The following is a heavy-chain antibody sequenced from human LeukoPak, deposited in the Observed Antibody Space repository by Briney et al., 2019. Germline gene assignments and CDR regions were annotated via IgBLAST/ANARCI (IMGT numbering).Heavy chain of an antibody. CDR3: AKGLSYDSSGYYYLNY. CDR1: GFTFSDAW. CDR2: ILYDGNNK. Sequence: GGSLRLSCAASGFTFSDAWMSWVRQAPGKGLEWVALILYDGNNKYYADSVKGRFTISRDNSKNTLYLQMNSLRAEDTAVYYCAKGLSYDSSGYYYLNYWGQGTLVTVSS. V-gene: IGHV3-30*18. J-gene: IGHJ4*02. D-gene: IGHD3-22*01.